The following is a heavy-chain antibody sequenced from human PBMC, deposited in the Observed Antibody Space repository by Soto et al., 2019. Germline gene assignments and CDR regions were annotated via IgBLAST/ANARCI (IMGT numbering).Heavy chain of an antibody. CDR2: ILVGGST. V-gene: IGHV3-23*01. CDR1: GFTCSSYD. CDR3: AKATATGGGAFDI. D-gene: IGHD2-8*02. Sequence: GGSLRLSCAASGFTCSSYDMSWVRQAPGKGLEWVSTILVGGSTHYPDSVKGRFTISRDNSKNTAFLQMNSLTAGDTAVYYCAKATATGGGAFDICGQGTVVTVSS. J-gene: IGHJ3*02.